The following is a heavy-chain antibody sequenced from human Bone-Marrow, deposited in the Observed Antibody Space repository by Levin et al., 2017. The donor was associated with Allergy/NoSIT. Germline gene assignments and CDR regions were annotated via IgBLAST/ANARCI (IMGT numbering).Heavy chain of an antibody. Sequence: SETLSLTCTVSGGSISGGGYYWSWIRQHPGKGLEWIGYIFYSGNTYYNPSLKSRVIISVVTSKNQLSLKLTSVTVADTAVYYCARFNGYDFDYWGQGTLVTVSS. J-gene: IGHJ4*02. CDR2: IFYSGNT. V-gene: IGHV4-31*03. D-gene: IGHD5-12*01. CDR3: ARFNGYDFDY. CDR1: GGSISGGGYY.